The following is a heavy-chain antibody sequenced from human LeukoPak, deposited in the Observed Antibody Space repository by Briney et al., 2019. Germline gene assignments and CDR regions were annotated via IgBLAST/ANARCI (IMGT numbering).Heavy chain of an antibody. CDR2: IYYSGTT. CDR3: ARDTGPSGTAFDS. D-gene: IGHD2-2*01. V-gene: IGHV4-39*07. CDR1: GGSIISTSSY. J-gene: IGHJ4*02. Sequence: SETLSLPCTVSGGSIISTSSYWVWIRQHPGKGLEWIGTIYYSGTTYYNPSLKSRVTISVDTSKNHFSLNLSSLTAADTAVYYCARDTGPSGTAFDSWGPGTLVTVSS.